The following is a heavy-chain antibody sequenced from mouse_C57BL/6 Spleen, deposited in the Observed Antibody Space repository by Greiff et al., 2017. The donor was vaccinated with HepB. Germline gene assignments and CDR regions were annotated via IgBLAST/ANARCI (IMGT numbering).Heavy chain of an antibody. CDR2: IDPETGGT. CDR1: GYTFTDYE. J-gene: IGHJ2*01. V-gene: IGHV1-15*01. CDR3: TRGDYDGHYFDY. Sequence: VQLQQSGAELVRPGASVTLSCKASGYTFTDYEMHWVKQTPVHGMEWIGAIDPETGGTAYNQKFKGKAILTADKSSSTAYMELRSLTSEDSAVYYCTRGDYDGHYFDYRGQGTTLTVSS. D-gene: IGHD2-4*01.